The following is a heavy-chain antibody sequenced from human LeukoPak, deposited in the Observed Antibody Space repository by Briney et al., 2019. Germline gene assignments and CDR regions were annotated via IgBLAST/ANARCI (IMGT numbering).Heavy chain of an antibody. CDR3: ARKVTGTAFFDY. V-gene: IGHV3-48*03. CDR1: GFTFSGYE. CDR2: ISSSGNTI. D-gene: IGHD1-7*01. Sequence: GGSLRLSCAASGFTFSGYEGNWVRQAPGKGLEWISYISSSGNTIKYADSVQGRFTISRDNAKNSVYLQMNSLRAEDSAVYYCARKVTGTAFFDYSGQGTLVTVSS. J-gene: IGHJ4*02.